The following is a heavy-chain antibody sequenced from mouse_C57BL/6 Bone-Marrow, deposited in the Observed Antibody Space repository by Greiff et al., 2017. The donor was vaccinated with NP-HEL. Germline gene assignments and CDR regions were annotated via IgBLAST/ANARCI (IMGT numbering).Heavy chain of an antibody. Sequence: QVQLKESGAELVKPGASVKISCKASGYAFSSYWMNWVKQRPGKGLEWIGQIYPGDGDTNYNGKFKGKATLTADKSSSTAYMQLSSLTSEDSAVYFCAQRPYGNYGTPGGFDVWGTGTTVTVSS. CDR3: AQRPYGNYGTPGGFDV. CDR2: IYPGDGDT. V-gene: IGHV1-80*01. D-gene: IGHD2-1*01. J-gene: IGHJ1*03. CDR1: GYAFSSYW.